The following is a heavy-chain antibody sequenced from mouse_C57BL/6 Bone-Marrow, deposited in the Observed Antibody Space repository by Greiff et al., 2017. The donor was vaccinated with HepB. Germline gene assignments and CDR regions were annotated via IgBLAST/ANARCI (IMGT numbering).Heavy chain of an antibody. V-gene: IGHV1-50*01. CDR1: GYTFTSYW. D-gene: IGHD2-2*01. J-gene: IGHJ2*01. Sequence: QVQLQQPGAELVKPGASVKLSCKASGYTFTSYWMQWVKQRPGQGLEWIGEIDPSDSYTNYNQKFKGKATLTVDTSSSTAYMPLSSLTSEDSAVYYCAREKDTGFDYWGQGTTLTVSS. CDR2: IDPSDSYT. CDR3: AREKDTGFDY.